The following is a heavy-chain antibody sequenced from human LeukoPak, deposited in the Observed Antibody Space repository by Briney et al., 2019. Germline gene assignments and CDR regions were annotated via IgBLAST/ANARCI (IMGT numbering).Heavy chain of an antibody. CDR3: ARDRRSSGWLFDY. V-gene: IGHV3-7*01. CDR1: GFTFSSSW. D-gene: IGHD6-19*01. J-gene: IGHJ4*02. Sequence: GGSLRLSCAASGFTFSSSWMSWVRQAPGKGLEWVANIKHDGTEKYCVDSVKGRFTISRDNAKNSLYLQMNSLRAEDTAVYYCARDRRSSGWLFDYWGQGTLVTVSS. CDR2: IKHDGTEK.